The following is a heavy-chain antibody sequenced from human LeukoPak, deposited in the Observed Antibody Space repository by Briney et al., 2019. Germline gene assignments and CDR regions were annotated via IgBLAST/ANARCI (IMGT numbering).Heavy chain of an antibody. Sequence: GGSLRLSCAASGFTVSTNYMNWVRQAPGKGLEWVAVISYDGSEKYYADSVKGRFTISRDNSKNTLYLQMTSLRAEDTAVYYCAKEYCSTTNCLGDWGLGTLVTVSS. V-gene: IGHV3-30*18. CDR3: AKEYCSTTNCLGD. CDR1: GFTVSTNY. CDR2: ISYDGSEK. D-gene: IGHD2-2*01. J-gene: IGHJ4*02.